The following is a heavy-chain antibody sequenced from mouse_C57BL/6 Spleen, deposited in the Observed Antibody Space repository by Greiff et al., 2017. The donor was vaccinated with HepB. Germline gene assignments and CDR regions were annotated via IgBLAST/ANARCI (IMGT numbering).Heavy chain of an antibody. Sequence: EVQLQQSGPVLVKPGASVKMSCKASGYTFTDYYMNWVKQSHGKSLEWIGVINPYNGGTSYNQKFKGKATLTVDKSSSTAYMDLNSLTAEDSAVYYCASSTTVVAPGAMDYWGQGTSVTVSS. CDR2: INPYNGGT. J-gene: IGHJ4*01. CDR1: GYTFTDYY. V-gene: IGHV1-19*01. D-gene: IGHD1-1*01. CDR3: ASSTTVVAPGAMDY.